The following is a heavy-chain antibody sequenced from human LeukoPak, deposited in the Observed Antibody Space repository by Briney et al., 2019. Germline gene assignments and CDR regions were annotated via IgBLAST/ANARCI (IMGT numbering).Heavy chain of an antibody. Sequence: GRSLRLSCAASGFTFSSYGMHWVRQAPGKGLEWVAVIWYDGSNKYYADSVKGRFTISRDNSKNTLYLQMNSLRAEDTAVYYCARESSSSSAGDCWGQGTLVTVSS. CDR2: IWYDGSNK. V-gene: IGHV3-33*01. CDR1: GFTFSSYG. J-gene: IGHJ4*02. D-gene: IGHD6-6*01. CDR3: ARESSSSSAGDC.